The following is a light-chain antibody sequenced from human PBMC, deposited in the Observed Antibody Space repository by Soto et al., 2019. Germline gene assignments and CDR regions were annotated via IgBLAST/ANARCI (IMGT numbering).Light chain of an antibody. V-gene: IGLV1-44*01. CDR2: SNN. Sequence: QSVLTQPPSASGTPGQRVTISCPGSSSNIGSNTVNWYQQLPGTAPKLLIYSNNQRPSGVPDRFSGSKSGTSASLAISGLQSEDEADYYCAAWDDSLNGLYVFGTGTKSPS. J-gene: IGLJ1*01. CDR1: SSNIGSNT. CDR3: AAWDDSLNGLYV.